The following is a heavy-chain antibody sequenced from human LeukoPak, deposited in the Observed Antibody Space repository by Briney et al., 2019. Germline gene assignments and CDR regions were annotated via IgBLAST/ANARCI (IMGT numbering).Heavy chain of an antibody. D-gene: IGHD5-12*01. Sequence: SETLSLTCTVSGGSISSSSYYWGWIRQPPGKGLEWIGSIYYSGSTYYNPSLKSRVTISVDTSKNQFSLKLSSVTAADTAVYYCARDRGGYGSTPTFDYWGQGTLVTVSS. CDR2: IYYSGST. CDR1: GGSISSSSYY. CDR3: ARDRGGYGSTPTFDY. V-gene: IGHV4-39*07. J-gene: IGHJ4*02.